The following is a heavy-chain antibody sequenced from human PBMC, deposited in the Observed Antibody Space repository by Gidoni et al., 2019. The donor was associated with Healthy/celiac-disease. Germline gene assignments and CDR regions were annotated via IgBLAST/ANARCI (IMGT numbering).Heavy chain of an antibody. D-gene: IGHD5-12*01. V-gene: IGHV4-59*01. J-gene: IGHJ6*04. CDR2: IYYSGST. CDR1: RGSISRSS. Sequence: QVQLQESGPGLVKPSETLSLTCTVSRGSISRSSWSWIRQPPGKGLEWIGYIYYSGSTNYTPSLKSRVTISVDTSKNQFSLKLSSVTAADTAVYYCARLPGVATPGYYYYYGMDVWGKGTTVTVSS. CDR3: ARLPGVATPGYYYYYGMDV.